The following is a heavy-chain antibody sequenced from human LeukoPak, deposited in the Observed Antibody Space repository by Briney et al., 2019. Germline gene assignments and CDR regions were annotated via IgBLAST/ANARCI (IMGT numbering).Heavy chain of an antibody. V-gene: IGHV3-30-3*01. CDR2: ISYDGSNK. CDR3: ARDRSGWYGMFDY. Sequence: PGGSLRLSRAASGFTFSSYAMHWVRQARGKGLEWVAVISYDGSNKYYADSVKGRFTISRDNSKNTLYLQMNSLRAEDTAVYYCARDRSGWYGMFDYWGQGTLVTVSS. CDR1: GFTFSSYA. J-gene: IGHJ4*02. D-gene: IGHD6-19*01.